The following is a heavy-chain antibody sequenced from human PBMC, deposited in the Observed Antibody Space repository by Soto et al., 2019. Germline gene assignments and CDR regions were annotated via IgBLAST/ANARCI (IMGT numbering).Heavy chain of an antibody. CDR2: IYWNDDK. D-gene: IGHD3-22*01. CDR1: VFSLRTSGAG. J-gene: IGHJ4*02. CDR3: AHSPFYDHSGYPDF. Sequence: SGPTLAHPTHPRTLTWTFSVFSLRTSGAGVTGIRQPPGKALEWLALIYWNDDKRYTQSLKNRLTISKDTSENQMVLTMTTMDPVDTATYYCAHSPFYDHSGYPDFWGQGTLVTVSS. V-gene: IGHV2-5*01.